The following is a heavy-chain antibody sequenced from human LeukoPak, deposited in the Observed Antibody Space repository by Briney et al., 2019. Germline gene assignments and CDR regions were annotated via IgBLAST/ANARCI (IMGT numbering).Heavy chain of an antibody. CDR3: ATGGYSSSWSLGMDV. V-gene: IGHV3-11*01. CDR1: GFTFSDYY. D-gene: IGHD6-13*01. Sequence: PWGSLRLSCAASGFTFSDYYMSWIRQAPGKGLEWVSYISSSGSTIYYADSVKGRFTISRDNAKNSLYLQMNSLRAEDTAVYYCATGGYSSSWSLGMDVWGQGTTVTVSS. J-gene: IGHJ6*02. CDR2: ISSSGSTI.